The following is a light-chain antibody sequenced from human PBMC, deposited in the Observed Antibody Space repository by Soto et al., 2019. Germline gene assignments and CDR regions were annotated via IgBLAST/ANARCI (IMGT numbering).Light chain of an antibody. J-gene: IGKJ4*01. CDR3: QYYRTS. V-gene: IGKV3-20*01. Sequence: EIVLTQSPGTLSLSPGERATLSCRASQSVSSSYLAWYQQKPGQPPRLLIYGASSRATGIPDRFSGSGSGTDFTLTITRLEPEDFAVYYCQYYRTSFGGGTKVEIK. CDR2: GAS. CDR1: QSVSSSY.